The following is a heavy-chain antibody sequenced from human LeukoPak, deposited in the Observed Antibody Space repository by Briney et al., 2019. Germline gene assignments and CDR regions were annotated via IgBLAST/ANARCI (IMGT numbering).Heavy chain of an antibody. D-gene: IGHD1-26*01. CDR2: ISGSGGST. Sequence: SGXSLRLSCAASGFTFSSYAMSWVRQAPGKGLEWGSAISGSGGSTYYADSVKGRFTISRDNSKNTLYLQMSSLRAEDTAVYYCAKVCSGSYYAFDIWGQGTTVTVSS. CDR3: AKVCSGSYYAFDI. CDR1: GFTFSSYA. J-gene: IGHJ3*02. V-gene: IGHV3-23*01.